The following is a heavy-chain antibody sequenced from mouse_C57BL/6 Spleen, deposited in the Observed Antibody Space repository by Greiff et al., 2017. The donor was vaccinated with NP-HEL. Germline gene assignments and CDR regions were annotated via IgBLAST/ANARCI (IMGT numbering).Heavy chain of an antibody. Sequence: QVQLQQPGAELVKPGASVKLSCKASGYTFTSYWMQWVQQRPGQGLEWIGEIDPSDSYTNYNQKFKGKTTLTVDTSSSTAYMQLSSLTSEDSAVYYCARRSNYCYFDVWGTGTTVTVSS. D-gene: IGHD1-1*01. J-gene: IGHJ1*03. V-gene: IGHV1-50*01. CDR2: IDPSDSYT. CDR1: GYTFTSYW. CDR3: ARRSNYCYFDV.